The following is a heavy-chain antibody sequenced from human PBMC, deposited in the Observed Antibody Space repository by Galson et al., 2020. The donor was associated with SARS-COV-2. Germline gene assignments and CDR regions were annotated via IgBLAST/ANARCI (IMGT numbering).Heavy chain of an antibody. CDR1: GGPISSSSYY. CDR3: ARCPYSSGWYLGFDY. J-gene: IGHJ4*02. CDR2: IYYSGST. V-gene: IGHV4-39*01. D-gene: IGHD6-19*01. Sequence: SETLSLTCTVPGGPISSSSYYWGWIRQPPGKGLLWIGRIYYSGSTYYNPTLKSRVTISVDTSKNQFSLKLSSVTAADTAVYYCARCPYSSGWYLGFDYWGQGTLVTVSS.